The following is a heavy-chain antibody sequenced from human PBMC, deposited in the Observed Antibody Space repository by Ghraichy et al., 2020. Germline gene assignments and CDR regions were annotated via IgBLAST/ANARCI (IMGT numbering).Heavy chain of an antibody. D-gene: IGHD4/OR15-4a*01. CDR3: AKGGAGADFDY. V-gene: IGHV3-53*01. CDR1: GFTVSGNY. CDR2: IYIGGNT. J-gene: IGHJ4*02. Sequence: GGSLRLSCAASGFTVSGNYMSWVRQAPGKGLEWVSLIYIGGNTYYADSVKGRFTISRDNSKNTLYLQMNSLRVDDTAVYYCAKGGAGADFDYWGQGTLGTVSS.